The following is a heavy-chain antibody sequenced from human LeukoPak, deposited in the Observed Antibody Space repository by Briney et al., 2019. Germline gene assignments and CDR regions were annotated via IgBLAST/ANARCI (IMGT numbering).Heavy chain of an antibody. J-gene: IGHJ4*02. CDR1: GYTFTSYG. V-gene: IGHV1-69*05. Sequence: GASVKVSCKASGYTFTSYGISWMRQAPGQGLEWMGRIIPIFGTANYAQKFQGRVTITTDESTSTAYMELSSLRSEDTAVYYCASLGGGGYCSSTSCLRLGGDYWGQGTLVTVSS. D-gene: IGHD2-2*01. CDR2: IIPIFGTA. CDR3: ASLGGGGYCSSTSCLRLGGDY.